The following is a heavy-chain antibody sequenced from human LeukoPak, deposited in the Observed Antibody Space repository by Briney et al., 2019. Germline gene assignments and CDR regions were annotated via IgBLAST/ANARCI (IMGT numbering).Heavy chain of an antibody. CDR1: GYTFTSYD. D-gene: IGHD3-22*01. CDR2: MNPNSGNT. Sequence: GASVKVSCKASGYTFTSYDMNWVRQATGQGLEWMGWMNPNSGNTGYAQKFQGRVTMTRNTSISTAYMELSSLRSEDTAVYYCARGLTYDSSTYYISIPLDYWGQGTLVTVSS. CDR3: ARGLTYDSSTYYISIPLDY. J-gene: IGHJ4*02. V-gene: IGHV1-8*01.